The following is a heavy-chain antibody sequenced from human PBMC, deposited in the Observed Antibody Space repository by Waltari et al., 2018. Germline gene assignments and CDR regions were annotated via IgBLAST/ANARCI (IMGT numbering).Heavy chain of an antibody. CDR3: ARGSGQSLDI. J-gene: IGHJ3*02. Sequence: QVQLQQWGAGLLKPSETLSLTCAVYGGSFSGYYWSWIRQPPVKGLEWIGEINHSGSTNYNLSVKRRVTIAVDTSKNQFSLKLSSVTAADTAVYYCARGSGQSLDIWGQGTMVTVSS. CDR2: INHSGST. D-gene: IGHD7-27*01. V-gene: IGHV4-34*01. CDR1: GGSFSGYY.